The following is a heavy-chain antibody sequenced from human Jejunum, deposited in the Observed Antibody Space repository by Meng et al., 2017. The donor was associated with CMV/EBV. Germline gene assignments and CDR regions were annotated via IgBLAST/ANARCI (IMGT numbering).Heavy chain of an antibody. CDR1: FIFSSHE. CDR2: IATGDRFGAKTT. D-gene: IGHD2-21*02. Sequence: FIFSSHEFNWGRPAPGKGLEWVSYIATGDRFGAKTTYYADSVKGRFTISRDDAKNSLYLQMNSLRAEDTAIYYCAKTGDGFTFDYWGQGTVVTVSS. V-gene: IGHV3-48*03. CDR3: AKTGDGFTFDY. J-gene: IGHJ4*02.